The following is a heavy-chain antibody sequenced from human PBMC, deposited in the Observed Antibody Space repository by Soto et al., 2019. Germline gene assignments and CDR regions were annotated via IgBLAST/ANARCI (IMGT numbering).Heavy chain of an antibody. Sequence: ASVKVSCKASGYTFTSYGISWVRQAPGQGLEWMGWISAYNGNTNYAQKLQGRVTMTTDTSTSTAYMELRSLRSDDTAVYYCARGCPLSCYPDSGYDPFDYWGQGTLVTISS. CDR1: GYTFTSYG. CDR2: ISAYNGNT. V-gene: IGHV1-18*01. J-gene: IGHJ4*02. CDR3: ARGCPLSCYPDSGYDPFDY. D-gene: IGHD5-12*01.